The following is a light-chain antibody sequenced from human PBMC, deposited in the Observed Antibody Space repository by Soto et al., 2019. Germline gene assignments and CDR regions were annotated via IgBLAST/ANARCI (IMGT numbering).Light chain of an antibody. CDR1: SSDIGGYNY. V-gene: IGLV2-14*03. CDR2: DVS. J-gene: IGLJ1*01. Sequence: QSALTQPASVSGSPGQSITISCTGTSSDIGGYNYVSWYQLHPGKAPKLTIYDVSSRPSGVSNRFSGSKSGSTASLTISGLQAEDEADYFCSSYTSSSTLYVFGTGTKLTVL. CDR3: SSYTSSSTLYV.